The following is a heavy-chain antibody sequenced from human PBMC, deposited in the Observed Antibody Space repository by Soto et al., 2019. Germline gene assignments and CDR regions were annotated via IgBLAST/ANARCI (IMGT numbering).Heavy chain of an antibody. D-gene: IGHD3-16*01. CDR2: IGPKSGAT. CDR3: GRGRSGGIVVFY. Sequence: GASVKVSCKASGYTFTGYYIHWVRQAPLQVFEWVGEIGPKSGATRYAQKFQGRVTMTKDTSLTTVYMELSNLSPDDTAVYYCGRGRSGGIVVFYWGQGTLVTLSS. CDR1: GYTFTGYY. J-gene: IGHJ4*02. V-gene: IGHV1-2*02.